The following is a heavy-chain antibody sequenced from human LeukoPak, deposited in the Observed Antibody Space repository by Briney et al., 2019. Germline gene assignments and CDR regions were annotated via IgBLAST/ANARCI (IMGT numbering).Heavy chain of an antibody. J-gene: IGHJ4*02. CDR1: GYSFTSYW. CDR3: ARRRYYDSSGYYYEDY. D-gene: IGHD3-22*01. Sequence: KPGESLKISCQGSGYSFTSYWIGWVRQMPGKGLEWMGIIYPGDSDTRYSPSFQGQVTISADKSISTAYLQWSSLKASDTAMYYCARRRYYDSSGYYYEDYWGQGTLVTVSS. CDR2: IYPGDSDT. V-gene: IGHV5-51*01.